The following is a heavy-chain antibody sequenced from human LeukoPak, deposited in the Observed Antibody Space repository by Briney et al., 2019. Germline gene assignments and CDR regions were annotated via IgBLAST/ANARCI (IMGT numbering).Heavy chain of an antibody. V-gene: IGHV3-23*01. CDR3: AKRGSGDYGALDY. CDR2: ISGSGSST. J-gene: IGHJ4*02. CDR1: GFTFRNYV. D-gene: IGHD4-17*01. Sequence: SGGSLRLSCTASGFTFRNYVLTWVRQAPGKGLQWVSAISGSGSSTYYADSVQGRFTISRDNSKNTLYLQTNTLRAEDTAVYYCAKRGSGDYGALDYWGQGTLVTVSS.